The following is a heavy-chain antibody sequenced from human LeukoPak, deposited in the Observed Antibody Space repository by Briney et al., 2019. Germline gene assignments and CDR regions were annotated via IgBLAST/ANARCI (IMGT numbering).Heavy chain of an antibody. Sequence: GGSLRLSCAASGFTFSSYEMNWVRQAPGKGLEWVSYISSSGSTIYYADSVKGRFTISRDNSKNTLYLQMNSLRAEDTAVYYCAKDGGWLLDWDSAFDIWGQGTMVTVSS. CDR3: AKDGGWLLDWDSAFDI. J-gene: IGHJ3*02. CDR1: GFTFSSYE. CDR2: ISSSGSTI. D-gene: IGHD3-22*01. V-gene: IGHV3-48*03.